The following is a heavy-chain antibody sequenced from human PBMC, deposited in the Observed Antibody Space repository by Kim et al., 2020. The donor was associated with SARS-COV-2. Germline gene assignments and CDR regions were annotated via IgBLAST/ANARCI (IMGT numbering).Heavy chain of an antibody. D-gene: IGHD4-17*01. CDR3: AKDYGDYGSFDY. CDR2: ISYDGSNK. V-gene: IGHV3-30*18. J-gene: IGHJ4*02. CDR1: GFTFSSYG. Sequence: GGSLRLSCAASGFTFSSYGMHWVLQAPGKGLEWVAVISYDGSNKYYADSVKGRFTISRDNSKNTLYLQMNSLRAEDTAVYYCAKDYGDYGSFDYWGQGTLVTVSS.